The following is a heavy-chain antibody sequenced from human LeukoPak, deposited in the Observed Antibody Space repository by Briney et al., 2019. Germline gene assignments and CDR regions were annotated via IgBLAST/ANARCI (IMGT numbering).Heavy chain of an antibody. CDR2: XXPIFGTA. D-gene: IGHD3-22*01. CDR1: GGTFSSYA. CDR3: ARDYYDSSGYGNLDY. V-gene: IGHV1-69*13. J-gene: IGHJ4*02. Sequence: SVKVSCKASGGTFSSYAXXXXXQAPGQGXXXXXXXXPIFGTAXYXQXXXXRXXITADESTSTAYMELSSLRSEDTAVYYCARDYYDSSGYGNLDYWGQGTLVTVSS.